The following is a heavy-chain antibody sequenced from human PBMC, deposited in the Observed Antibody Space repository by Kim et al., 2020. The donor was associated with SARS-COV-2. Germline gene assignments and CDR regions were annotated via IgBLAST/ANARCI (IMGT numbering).Heavy chain of an antibody. CDR1: GYTFTSYY. J-gene: IGHJ4*02. Sequence: ASVKVSCKASGYTFTSYYMHWVRQAPGQGLEWMGIINPSGGSTSYAQKFQGRVTMTRDTSTSTVYMELSSLRSEDTAVYYCAGGGYYDSSGYSVFDYWGQGTLVTVSS. CDR2: INPSGGST. CDR3: AGGGYYDSSGYSVFDY. V-gene: IGHV1-46*03. D-gene: IGHD3-22*01.